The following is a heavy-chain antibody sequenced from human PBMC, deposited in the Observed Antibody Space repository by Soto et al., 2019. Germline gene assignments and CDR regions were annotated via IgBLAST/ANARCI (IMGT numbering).Heavy chain of an antibody. J-gene: IGHJ4*02. CDR1: GFIFRTSW. CDR2: IKVDGGEI. V-gene: IGHV3-7*03. Sequence: EVQLVESGGGLVQPGGSLRLSCAASGFIFRTSWMTWVRQPPGKGLEWVASIKVDGGEIYYVGSVRGRFTVSRDNAKNALYLQMNSLRAEDTAVYYCARDVGPNTLDYWGQGTLVTVSS. CDR3: ARDVGPNTLDY.